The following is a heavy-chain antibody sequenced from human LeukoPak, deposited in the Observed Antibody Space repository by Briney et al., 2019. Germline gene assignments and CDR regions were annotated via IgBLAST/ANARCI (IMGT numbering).Heavy chain of an antibody. CDR3: ARDWGSIKVIADY. V-gene: IGHV1-2*02. Sequence: GSVKVSCKASGYTFTGYYMHWVRQAPGQGLEWMGWINPNSGGTNYAQKFHGRVTMTTDTSTSTAYMELRSLTSDDTALYFCARDWGSIKVIADYWGQGTLVTVSS. CDR2: INPNSGGT. CDR1: GYTFTGYY. D-gene: IGHD7-27*01. J-gene: IGHJ4*02.